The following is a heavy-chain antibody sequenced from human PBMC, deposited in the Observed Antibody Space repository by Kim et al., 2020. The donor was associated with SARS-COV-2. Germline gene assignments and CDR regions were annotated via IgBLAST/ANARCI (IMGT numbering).Heavy chain of an antibody. CDR2: ISGTTT. CDR1: GFTFNNYG. Sequence: GGSLRLSCAASGFTFNNYGMHWVRQAPGKGLEWVAVISGTTTYYADSVKGQFTIFRDNSKNTLYLHMSSLRAEDTAVYFCARDGWDNWGQGTLVTVSS. CDR3: ARDGWDN. V-gene: IGHV3-33*05. J-gene: IGHJ4*02. D-gene: IGHD1-26*01.